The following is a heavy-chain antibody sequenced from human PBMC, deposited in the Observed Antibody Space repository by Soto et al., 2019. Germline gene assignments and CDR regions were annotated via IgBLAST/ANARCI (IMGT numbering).Heavy chain of an antibody. CDR2: ISGSGGST. D-gene: IGHD2-15*01. Sequence: VQLLESGGGLVQPGGSLRLSCAASGFTFSSYAMSWVRQAPGKGLEWVSAISGSGGSTYYADSVKGRFTISRDNSKNTLYLQMNSLRAEDTAVYYCAKDASRYCSGGSCFTGQFDYWGQGTLVTVSS. CDR3: AKDASRYCSGGSCFTGQFDY. V-gene: IGHV3-23*01. CDR1: GFTFSSYA. J-gene: IGHJ4*02.